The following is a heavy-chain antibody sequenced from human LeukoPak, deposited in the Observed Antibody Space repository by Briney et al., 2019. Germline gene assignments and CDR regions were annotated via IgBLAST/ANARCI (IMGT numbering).Heavy chain of an antibody. CDR1: GGSFSGYY. V-gene: IGHV4-34*01. Sequence: PSETLSLTCAVYGGSFSGYYWSWIRQPPGKGLEWIGEINHSVSTNYNPSLKSRVTISVDTSKNQFSLKLSSVTAADTAVYYCARVNSSGWYWGGTFDIWGQGTMVTVSS. D-gene: IGHD6-19*01. CDR3: ARVNSSGWYWGGTFDI. J-gene: IGHJ3*02. CDR2: INHSVST.